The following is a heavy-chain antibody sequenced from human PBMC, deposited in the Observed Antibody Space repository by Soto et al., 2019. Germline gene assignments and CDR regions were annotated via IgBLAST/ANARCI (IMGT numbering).Heavy chain of an antibody. V-gene: IGHV3-23*01. J-gene: IGHJ4*02. CDR1: EFTFSSYA. D-gene: IGHD3-16*02. Sequence: GGSLRLSCAASEFTFSSYAMTWVRQAPGKGLEWVSGISGSGSGTYYADSVKGRFSTYRDNSKNTLFLQMNSLRAEDTAVYYCAKGSDGGTYRYCLDYWGQGTLVTVSS. CDR2: ISGSGSGT. CDR3: AKGSDGGTYRYCLDY.